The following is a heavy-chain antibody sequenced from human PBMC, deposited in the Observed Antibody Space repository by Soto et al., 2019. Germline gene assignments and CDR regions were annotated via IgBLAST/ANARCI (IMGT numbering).Heavy chain of an antibody. V-gene: IGHV4-34*01. Sequence: SETLSLTCTVSGGSISSFYWSWIRQPPGKGLEWIGEINHSGSTNYNPSLKSRVTISVDTSKNQFSLKLSSVTAADTAVYYCARKMPTMIVVVIQNWFDPWGQGTLVTVSS. J-gene: IGHJ5*02. CDR3: ARKMPTMIVVVIQNWFDP. CDR1: GGSISSFY. CDR2: INHSGST. D-gene: IGHD3-22*01.